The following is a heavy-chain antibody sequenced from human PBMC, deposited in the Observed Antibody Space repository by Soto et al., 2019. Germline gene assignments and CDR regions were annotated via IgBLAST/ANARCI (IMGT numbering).Heavy chain of an antibody. D-gene: IGHD2-8*01. V-gene: IGHV4-31*03. J-gene: IGHJ5*02. CDR1: GGSISSGGYY. CDR3: ARQMVYAIRVPNWFDP. Sequence: SETLSLTCTVSGGSISSGGYYWSWIRQHPGKGLEWIGYIYYSGSTYYNPSLKSRVTISVDTSKNQFSLKLSSVTAADTAVYYCARQMVYAIRVPNWFDPWGQGTLVTVSS. CDR2: IYYSGST.